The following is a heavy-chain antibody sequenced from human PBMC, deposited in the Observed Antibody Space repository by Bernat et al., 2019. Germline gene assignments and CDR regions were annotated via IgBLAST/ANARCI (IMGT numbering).Heavy chain of an antibody. J-gene: IGHJ4*02. CDR3: ARDRAYFDWLADY. CDR2: ISSSSSYI. CDR1: GFTFSSYS. V-gene: IGHV3-21*01. D-gene: IGHD3-9*01. Sequence: EVQLVESGGGLVKPGGSLRLSCVASGFTFSSYSMNWVRQAPGKGLEWVSSISSSSSYIYYADSVKGRFTISRDNAKNSLYLQMNSLRAEDTAVYYCARDRAYFDWLADYWGQGTLVTVSS.